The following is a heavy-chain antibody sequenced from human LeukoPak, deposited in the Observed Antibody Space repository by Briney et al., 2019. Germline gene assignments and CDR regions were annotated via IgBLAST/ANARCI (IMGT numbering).Heavy chain of an antibody. CDR2: ISGSGGST. V-gene: IGHV3-23*01. CDR1: GFTFSSYA. Sequence: GGSLRLSCAASGFTFSSYAMSWVRQAPGKGLEWVSAISGSGGSTYYADSVKGRFTISRDNSKNTLYLQMNSLRAEDTAVYYCARDYPPMGYGDYGVVYFDYWGQGTLVTVSS. CDR3: ARDYPPMGYGDYGVVYFDY. J-gene: IGHJ4*02. D-gene: IGHD4-17*01.